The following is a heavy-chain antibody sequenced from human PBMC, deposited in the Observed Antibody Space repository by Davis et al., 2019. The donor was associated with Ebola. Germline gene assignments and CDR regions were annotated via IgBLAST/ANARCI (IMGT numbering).Heavy chain of an antibody. D-gene: IGHD1-7*01. J-gene: IGHJ5*02. CDR1: GGSVSNYY. Sequence: MPSETLSLTCTVSGGSVSNYYWSWIRQPPGKGLEWIGYIYYRGSTNYNPSLKSRVTISVDTSKNQFSLKLSSVTAADTAVYYCARQVWNFDNWFDPWGQGTLVTVSS. CDR2: IYYRGST. CDR3: ARQVWNFDNWFDP. V-gene: IGHV4-59*08.